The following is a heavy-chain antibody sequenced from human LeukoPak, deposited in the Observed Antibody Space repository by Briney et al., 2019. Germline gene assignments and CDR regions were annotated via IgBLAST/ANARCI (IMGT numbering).Heavy chain of an antibody. Sequence: PGGSLRLSCAASGFTFSSYSMNWVRQAPGKGLEWVSSISSSSSYIYYADSVKGRFTISRDNAKNSLYLQMSSLRAEDTAVYYCARVWFGELSGAFDIWGQGTMVTVSS. J-gene: IGHJ3*02. D-gene: IGHD3-10*01. CDR2: ISSSSSYI. CDR3: ARVWFGELSGAFDI. V-gene: IGHV3-21*01. CDR1: GFTFSSYS.